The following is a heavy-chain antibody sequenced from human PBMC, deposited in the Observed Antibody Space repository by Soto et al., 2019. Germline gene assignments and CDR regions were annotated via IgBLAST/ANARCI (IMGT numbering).Heavy chain of an antibody. CDR2: ISTYNGNT. CDR1: GYTFTSYG. D-gene: IGHD3-9*01. J-gene: IGHJ2*01. V-gene: IGHV1-18*01. CDR3: ARVDYDILTEYWYFDL. Sequence: QVQLVQSGAEVKKPGASVKVSCKASGYTFTSYGISWVRQAPGQGLEWMGWISTYNGNTNYAQKLQGRVTMTTDTSTSTAYMELRSLRSNDTAVYYCARVDYDILTEYWYFDLWGRGTLVTVSS.